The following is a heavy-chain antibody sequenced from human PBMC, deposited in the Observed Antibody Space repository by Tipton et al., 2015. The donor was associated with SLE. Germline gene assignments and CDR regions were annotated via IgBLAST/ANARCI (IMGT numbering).Heavy chain of an antibody. V-gene: IGHV3-21*01. CDR2: ISSCSSYI. Sequence: SLRLSCAASGFTFSSYNMNWVRQAPGKGLEWVSSISSCSSYIYYADSVKGRFTISRDNAKNSLYLQMNSLRAEDTAVYYCARGGYYYDRSGYYNYMDVWGKGTTVTVSS. CDR3: ARGGYYYDRSGYYNYMDV. CDR1: GFTFSSYN. D-gene: IGHD3-22*01. J-gene: IGHJ6*03.